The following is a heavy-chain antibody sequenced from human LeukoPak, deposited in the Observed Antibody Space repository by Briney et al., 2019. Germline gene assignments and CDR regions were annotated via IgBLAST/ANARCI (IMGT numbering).Heavy chain of an antibody. J-gene: IGHJ6*02. V-gene: IGHV3-7*01. CDR3: ARDQRYYYGMDV. CDR1: GFIFSSYW. CDR2: IKQDGSEK. Sequence: GGSLRLSCAASGFIFSSYWMSWVRQAPGKGLGWVANIKQDGSEKYYVDSVKGRFTISRDNAKNSLYLQMNSLRAEDTAVYYCARDQRYYYGMDVWGQGTTVTVSS.